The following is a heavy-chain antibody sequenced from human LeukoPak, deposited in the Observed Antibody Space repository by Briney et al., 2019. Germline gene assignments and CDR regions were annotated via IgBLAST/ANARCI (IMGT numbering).Heavy chain of an antibody. D-gene: IGHD2-15*01. CDR2: IYYSGST. Sequence: SETLSLTCTVSGGSISSYYWSWIRQPPGKGLEWIGYIYYSGSTNYNPSLKSRVTISVDTSKNQFSLKLCSVAAADTAVYYCARDSGYGSCAFDIWGQGTMVTVSS. CDR1: GGSISSYY. CDR3: ARDSGYGSCAFDI. V-gene: IGHV4-59*01. J-gene: IGHJ3*02.